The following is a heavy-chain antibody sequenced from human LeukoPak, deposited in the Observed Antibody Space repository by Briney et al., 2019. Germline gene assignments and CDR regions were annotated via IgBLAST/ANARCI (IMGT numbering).Heavy chain of an antibody. CDR1: GFTFSCYW. CDR2: IKQDGSEK. V-gene: IGHV3-7*01. CDR3: ASHGITMIVAAPDDAFDI. Sequence: GGSLRLSCAASGFTFSCYWMSWVRQAPGKGLEWVANIKQDGSEKYYVDSVKGRFTISRDNAKNSLYLQMNSLRAEDTAVYYCASHGITMIVAAPDDAFDIWGQGTMVTVSS. J-gene: IGHJ3*02. D-gene: IGHD3-22*01.